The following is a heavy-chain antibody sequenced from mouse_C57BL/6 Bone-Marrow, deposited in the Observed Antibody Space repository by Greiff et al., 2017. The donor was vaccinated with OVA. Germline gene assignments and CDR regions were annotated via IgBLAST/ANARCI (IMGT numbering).Heavy chain of an antibody. CDR1: GYTFTSYW. Sequence: VKLQQPGAELVMPGASVKLSCKASGYTFTSYWMHWVKQRPGQGLEWIGEIDPSDSYTNYNQKFKGKSTLTVDKSSSTAYMQLSSLTSEDSAVYYCARRGSYYLDYWGQGTTLTVSS. J-gene: IGHJ2*01. V-gene: IGHV1-69*01. CDR2: IDPSDSYT. CDR3: ARRGSYYLDY.